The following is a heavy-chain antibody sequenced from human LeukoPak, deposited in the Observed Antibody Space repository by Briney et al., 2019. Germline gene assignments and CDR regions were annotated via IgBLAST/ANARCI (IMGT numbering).Heavy chain of an antibody. Sequence: SGPALVKPTQTLTLTCTFSGFSLSTSGMCVSWIRQPPGKALEWLARIDWDDDKYYSTSLKTRLTISKDTSKNQVVLTMTNMDPVNTATYYCARIRRISEYYDSSGYYYVADYWGQGTLVTVSS. CDR2: IDWDDDK. CDR3: ARIRRISEYYDSSGYYYVADY. CDR1: GFSLSTSGMC. J-gene: IGHJ4*02. V-gene: IGHV2-70*11. D-gene: IGHD3-22*01.